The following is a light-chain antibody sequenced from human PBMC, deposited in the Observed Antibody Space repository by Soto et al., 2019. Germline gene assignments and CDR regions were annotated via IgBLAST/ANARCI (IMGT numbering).Light chain of an antibody. Sequence: VFTQSPCTLSLSQGERAALSCRASQSVADSYLAWYQQKPGRAPRLLIYGASSRATGIPDRFSGSGSGTVFTLTINRLEPEDFAVYYCQQYAISPLTFGGGTKVDIK. CDR3: QQYAISPLT. V-gene: IGKV3-20*01. CDR2: GAS. J-gene: IGKJ4*01. CDR1: QSVADSY.